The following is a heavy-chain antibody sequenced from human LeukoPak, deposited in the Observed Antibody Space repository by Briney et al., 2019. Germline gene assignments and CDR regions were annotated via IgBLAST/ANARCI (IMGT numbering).Heavy chain of an antibody. Sequence: SGTLSLTCAVYGGSFSGYYWSWIRQPPGKGLEWIGEINHSGSPNYNPSLKSRVTISIDTSKNQFSLKLSPVTAADTAVYYCARGWFGESPLHYWGQGTLVTVSS. V-gene: IGHV4-34*01. CDR2: INHSGSP. CDR1: GGSFSGYY. D-gene: IGHD3-10*01. CDR3: ARGWFGESPLHY. J-gene: IGHJ4*02.